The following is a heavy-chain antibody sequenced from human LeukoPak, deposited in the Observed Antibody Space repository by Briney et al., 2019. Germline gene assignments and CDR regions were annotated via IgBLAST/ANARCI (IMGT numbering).Heavy chain of an antibody. CDR1: GFTFSSYI. V-gene: IGHV3-48*01. Sequence: GGSLRLSCAASGFTFSSYIMNWVRQAPGKGLEWVSCISSSSSTIYNADSVKGRFTISRDNAKNSLYLQMNSLRAEDTAVYYCARGSGYYYEGPFDYWGQGTLVTVSS. D-gene: IGHD3-22*01. CDR2: ISSSSSTI. J-gene: IGHJ4*02. CDR3: ARGSGYYYEGPFDY.